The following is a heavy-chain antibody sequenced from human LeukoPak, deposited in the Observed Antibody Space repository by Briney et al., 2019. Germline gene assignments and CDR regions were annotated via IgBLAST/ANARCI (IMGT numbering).Heavy chain of an antibody. CDR3: ARDGLPDWSSTDFDY. Sequence: GGSLRLSCAASGFTFSSYSMNWVRQAPGKGLEWVSSISSSSSYIYYADSVKGRFTISRDNAKNPLYLQMNSLRAEDTAVYYCARDGLPDWSSTDFDYWGQGTLVTVSS. CDR1: GFTFSSYS. J-gene: IGHJ4*02. V-gene: IGHV3-21*01. CDR2: ISSSSSYI. D-gene: IGHD3-9*01.